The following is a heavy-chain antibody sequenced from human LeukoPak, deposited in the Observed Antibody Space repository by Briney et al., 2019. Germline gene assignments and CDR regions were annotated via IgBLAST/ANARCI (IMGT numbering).Heavy chain of an antibody. Sequence: GGSLRLSCAASGFTFSSYSMNWVRKAPGKGLEWVSSISSSSSYIYYADSVKGRFTISRDNAKNSLYLQMNSLRAEDTAVYYCAREPYYYDSSGYLGGYYFDYWGQGTLVTVSS. CDR3: AREPYYYDSSGYLGGYYFDY. D-gene: IGHD3-22*01. CDR1: GFTFSSYS. V-gene: IGHV3-21*01. J-gene: IGHJ4*02. CDR2: ISSSSSYI.